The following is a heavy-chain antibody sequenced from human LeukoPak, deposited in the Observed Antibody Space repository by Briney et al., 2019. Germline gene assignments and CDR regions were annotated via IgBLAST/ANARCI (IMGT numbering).Heavy chain of an antibody. D-gene: IGHD3-16*01. CDR3: ARGIMITFGGSLDY. V-gene: IGHV3-74*01. J-gene: IGHJ4*02. Sequence: PGGSLRLSCAASGFTFSSYWMHWVRQAPGKGLVWVSRINSGGSSTSYADSVKGRFTISRDNAKNTLYLQMNSLRAEDTAVYYCARGIMITFGGSLDYWGQGTLVTVSS. CDR1: GFTFSSYW. CDR2: INSGGSST.